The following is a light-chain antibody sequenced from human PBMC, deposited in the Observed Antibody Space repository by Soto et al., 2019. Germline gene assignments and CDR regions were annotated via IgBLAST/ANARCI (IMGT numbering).Light chain of an antibody. CDR3: QQYGSPFT. CDR1: QSVSNY. Sequence: DIVLTQSPATLSLSPGERATLSCRASQSVSNYLAWYQQKPGQAPRLLIYGASSRATGIPDRFSGSGSGTDFTLTISRLEPEDFAVYYCQQYGSPFTFGPGTKVDIK. CDR2: GAS. J-gene: IGKJ3*01. V-gene: IGKV3-20*01.